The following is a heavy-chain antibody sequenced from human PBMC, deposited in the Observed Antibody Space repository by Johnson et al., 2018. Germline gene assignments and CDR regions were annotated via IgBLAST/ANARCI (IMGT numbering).Heavy chain of an antibody. CDR2: IRSKAYGGTT. Sequence: VQLVESGGGLVKPGRSLRLSCTASGFTFGDYAMSWFRQAPGKGLEWVGFIRSKAYGGTTENDASLKGRFTIPRDDSKSIAYLQMDSLKTEDTGVYYCTRTGTTKSYYSGMDVWGQGTTVTVSS. CDR3: TRTGTTKSYYSGMDV. V-gene: IGHV3-49*05. J-gene: IGHJ6*02. D-gene: IGHD1-7*01. CDR1: GFTFGDYA.